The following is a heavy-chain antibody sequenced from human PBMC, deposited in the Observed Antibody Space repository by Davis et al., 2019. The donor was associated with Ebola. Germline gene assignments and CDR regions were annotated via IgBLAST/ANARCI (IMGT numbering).Heavy chain of an antibody. V-gene: IGHV3-66*01. D-gene: IGHD3-10*01. J-gene: IGHJ6*04. Sequence: ESLKISCAASGFIVSNIYMSWVRQAPGKGLEWVSTIYSCCSTNYAESVKDRFIISRDGSKNILDLQMSSLGVEDTALYYCVRGYDGSRSTAMDVWGKGTTVTVSS. CDR3: VRGYDGSRSTAMDV. CDR1: GFIVSNIY. CDR2: IYSCCST.